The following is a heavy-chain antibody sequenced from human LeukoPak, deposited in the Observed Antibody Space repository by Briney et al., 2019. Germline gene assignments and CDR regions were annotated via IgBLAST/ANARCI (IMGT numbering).Heavy chain of an antibody. Sequence: ASVTVSCTSSGYTFTIYDINWVRQATGQGLEWMGWMNPNSGNTAYAQKFQGRVTMSRDTSISTAYMELSSLRSEDTAVYYCARLPKYSRPLDYWGQGTLVTVSS. CDR2: MNPNSGNT. V-gene: IGHV1-8*01. D-gene: IGHD6-6*01. CDR1: GYTFTIYD. J-gene: IGHJ4*02. CDR3: ARLPKYSRPLDY.